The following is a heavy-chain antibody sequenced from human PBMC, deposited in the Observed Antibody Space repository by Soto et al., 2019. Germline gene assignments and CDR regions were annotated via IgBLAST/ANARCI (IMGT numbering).Heavy chain of an antibody. V-gene: IGHV1-18*01. J-gene: IGHJ6*02. Sequence: QVPLVQSGAEVKKPGASVKVSCKASGYTFTSYGISWVRQAPGQGLEWMGWISAYNGNTNYAQKLQGRVTMTTDTSTSTAYMELRSLRSDDTAVYYCARDTNEYCSSTSCYRYYYYGMDVWGQGTTVTVSS. CDR3: ARDTNEYCSSTSCYRYYYYGMDV. CDR1: GYTFTSYG. D-gene: IGHD2-2*01. CDR2: ISAYNGNT.